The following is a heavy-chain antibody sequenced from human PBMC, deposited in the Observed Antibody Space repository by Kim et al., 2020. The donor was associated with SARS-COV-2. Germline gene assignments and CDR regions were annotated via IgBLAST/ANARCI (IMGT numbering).Heavy chain of an antibody. Sequence: SETLSLTCTVSGGSISSSSYYWGWIRQPPGKGLEWIGSIYYSGSTYYNPSLKSRVTISVYTSKNQFSLKLSSVTAADTAVYHCARAGTMVRGVIIGPFDIWGQGTMVTVSS. J-gene: IGHJ3*02. CDR3: ARAGTMVRGVIIGPFDI. D-gene: IGHD3-10*01. V-gene: IGHV4-39*07. CDR2: IYYSGST. CDR1: GGSISSSSYY.